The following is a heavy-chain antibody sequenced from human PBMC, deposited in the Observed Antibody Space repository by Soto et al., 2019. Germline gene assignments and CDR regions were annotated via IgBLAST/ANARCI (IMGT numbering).Heavy chain of an antibody. V-gene: IGHV4-30-2*01. Sequence: PSETLSLTCNMSGDSYSISTYSWSWIRQPPGKALQWIGFIYQSGVTSYNPCLASRVSISLDRSNNQCSLKLKSVTAADTAVYFCAGMPYTSGLRFDPWGPGTLVTVPQ. D-gene: IGHD6-19*01. CDR3: AGMPYTSGLRFDP. CDR1: GDSYSISTYS. CDR2: IYQSGVT. J-gene: IGHJ5*02.